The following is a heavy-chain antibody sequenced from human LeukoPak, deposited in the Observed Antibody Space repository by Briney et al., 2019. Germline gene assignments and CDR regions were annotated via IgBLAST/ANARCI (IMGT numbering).Heavy chain of an antibody. D-gene: IGHD2-8*01. J-gene: IGHJ6*03. V-gene: IGHV3-48*01. CDR2: IGTTSTI. Sequence: GGSLRLSCAASGFTFSNFRFNWVRQSPERGLEWIAFIGTTSTIYYADSVKGRFTISRDNAKNSLFLQMNNLTVEDTALYYCARRGVDSYYYYMDVWGKGTTVIVSS. CDR1: GFTFSNFR. CDR3: ARRGVDSYYYYMDV.